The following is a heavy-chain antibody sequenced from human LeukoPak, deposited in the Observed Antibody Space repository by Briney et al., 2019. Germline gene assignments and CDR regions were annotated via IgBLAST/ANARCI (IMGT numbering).Heavy chain of an antibody. CDR1: GGSFSGYY. CDR3: ARRPRNSGYYRFGAFDI. CDR2: INHSGST. D-gene: IGHD3-22*01. Sequence: SETLSLTCAVYGGSFSGYYWSWIRQPPGKGLEWIGEINHSGSTNYNPSLKSRVTISVDTSKNQFSLKLSSVTAADTAVYYCARRPRNSGYYRFGAFDIWGQGTMVTVSS. V-gene: IGHV4-34*01. J-gene: IGHJ3*02.